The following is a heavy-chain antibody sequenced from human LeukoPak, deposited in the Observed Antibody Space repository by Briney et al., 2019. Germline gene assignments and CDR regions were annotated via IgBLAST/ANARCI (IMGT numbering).Heavy chain of an antibody. CDR2: IYYSGST. V-gene: IGHV4-39*01. CDR3: ARPLTNDADALDI. Sequence: SETLSLTCTVSGGSISSSSYYWGWIRQPPGKGLEWIGSIYYSGSTYYNPSLKSRVTISVDTSKNQFSLKLSSVTAADTAVYYCARPLTNDADALDIWGQGTMVTVSS. CDR1: GGSISSSSYY. J-gene: IGHJ3*02. D-gene: IGHD1-1*01.